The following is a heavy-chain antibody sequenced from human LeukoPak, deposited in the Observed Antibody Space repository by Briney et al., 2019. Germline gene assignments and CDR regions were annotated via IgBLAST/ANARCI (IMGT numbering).Heavy chain of an antibody. J-gene: IGHJ4*02. CDR2: IVVGSGNT. V-gene: IGHV1-58*01. Sequence: GASVKVSCKASGFTFTSSAVQWVRQARGQRLEWIGWIVVGSGNTNYAQKFQERVTVTRDMSTSTAYMELSSLRSEDTAVYYCAAAESVTTGYYFDYWGQGTLVTASS. CDR3: AAAESVTTGYYFDY. D-gene: IGHD4-17*01. CDR1: GFTFTSSA.